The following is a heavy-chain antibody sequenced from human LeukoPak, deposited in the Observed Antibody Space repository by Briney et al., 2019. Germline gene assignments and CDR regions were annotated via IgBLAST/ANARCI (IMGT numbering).Heavy chain of an antibody. J-gene: IGHJ5*02. V-gene: IGHV4-59*01. D-gene: IGHD3-16*01. CDR2: IYYSGST. CDR1: GGSISSYY. CDR3: ARGLKSMITFGGVDWFDP. Sequence: PSETLSLTXTVSGGSISSYYWSWIRQPPGKGLEWIGYIYYSGSTNYNPSLKSRVTISVDTSKNQFSLKLSSVTAADTAVYYCARGLKSMITFGGVDWFDPWGQGTLVTVSS.